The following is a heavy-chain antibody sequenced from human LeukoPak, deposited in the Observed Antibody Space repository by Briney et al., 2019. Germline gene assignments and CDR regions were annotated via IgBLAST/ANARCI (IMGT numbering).Heavy chain of an antibody. CDR2: ISGRGTT. Sequence: GGSLRLSCAASGFAFSNAWMSWVRQAPGKGLEWVSAISGRGTTYYADSVKGRFTISRDNAKNTLYLQMNSLRVEDTAVYYCAREDYSGYDFYDYWGQGSLVTVSS. V-gene: IGHV3-69-1*01. CDR3: AREDYSGYDFYDY. D-gene: IGHD5-12*01. CDR1: GFAFSNAW. J-gene: IGHJ4*02.